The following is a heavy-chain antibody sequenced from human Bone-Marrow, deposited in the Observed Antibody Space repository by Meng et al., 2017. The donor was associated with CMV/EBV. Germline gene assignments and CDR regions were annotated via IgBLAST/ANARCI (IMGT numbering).Heavy chain of an antibody. CDR2: ISTYDGDK. D-gene: IGHD2-15*01. V-gene: IGHV1-18*01. CDR1: GYTFNRNA. J-gene: IGHJ4*02. Sequence: RVCCKASGYTFNRNAISWVRQAPGQGLEWMGWISTYDGDKNYARKIQGRVTMTTDTSTSTAYLDLRDLTSGDTAVYYCARDVGPLDYWGQGTLVTVSS. CDR3: ARDVGPLDY.